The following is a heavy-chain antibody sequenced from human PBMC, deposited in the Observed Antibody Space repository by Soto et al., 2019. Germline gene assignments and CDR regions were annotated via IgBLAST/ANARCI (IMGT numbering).Heavy chain of an antibody. Sequence: PGGSLRLSCAASGFTFSSYWMSWVRQAPGKGLEWVANIKQDGSEKYYVDSVKGRFTISRDNAKNSLYLQMNSLRAEDTAVYYCARTMIAVATVDAFDIWGQGTMVTVSS. J-gene: IGHJ3*02. V-gene: IGHV3-7*05. CDR2: IKQDGSEK. CDR3: ARTMIAVATVDAFDI. D-gene: IGHD6-19*01. CDR1: GFTFSSYW.